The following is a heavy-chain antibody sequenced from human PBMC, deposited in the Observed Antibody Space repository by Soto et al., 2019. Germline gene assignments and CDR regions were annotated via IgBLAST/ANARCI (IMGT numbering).Heavy chain of an antibody. V-gene: IGHV3-74*01. Sequence: GGSLRLSCAASGFTFSSYWMHWVRQAPGKGLVWVSRINSDGSSTSYADSVKGRFTISRDNAKNTLYLQMNSLRAEDTAVYYCCAASITYGSYSYYYYGMDVWGQGTTVTVSS. CDR2: INSDGSST. J-gene: IGHJ6*02. CDR3: CAASITYGSYSYYYYGMDV. D-gene: IGHD1-26*01. CDR1: GFTFSSYW.